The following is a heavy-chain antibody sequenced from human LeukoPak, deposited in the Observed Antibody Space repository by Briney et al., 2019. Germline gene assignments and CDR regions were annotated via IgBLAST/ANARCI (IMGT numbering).Heavy chain of an antibody. CDR1: GYTFTSYG. J-gene: IGHJ3*02. CDR2: ISAYNGNT. V-gene: IGHV1-18*01. CDR3: AREEYYYDSSGYYDKDGHDAFDI. D-gene: IGHD3-22*01. Sequence: ASVKVSCKASGYTFTSYGISWVRQAPGQGLEWMGWISAYNGNTNYAQKLQGRVTMTTDTSTSTAYMELRSLRSDDTAVYYCAREEYYYDSSGYYDKDGHDAFDIWSEGTMVTVSS.